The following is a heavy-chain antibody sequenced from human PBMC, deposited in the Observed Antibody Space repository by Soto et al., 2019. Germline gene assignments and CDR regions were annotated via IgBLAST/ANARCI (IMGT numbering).Heavy chain of an antibody. D-gene: IGHD6-19*01. CDR3: AKDGGWSLAVAGLFDY. J-gene: IGHJ4*02. Sequence: GGSLRLSCAASGFTFSNAWMNWVRQAPGRGLEWVSGISDSGGSTYYADSVKGRFTISRDNAKNTLYLQMKSLRVEDTALYYCAKDGGWSLAVAGLFDYWGPGTQVTVSS. CDR2: ISDSGGST. CDR1: GFTFSNAW. V-gene: IGHV3-23*01.